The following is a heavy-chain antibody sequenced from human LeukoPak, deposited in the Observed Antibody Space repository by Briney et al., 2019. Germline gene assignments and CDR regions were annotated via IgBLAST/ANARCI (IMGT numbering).Heavy chain of an antibody. J-gene: IGHJ4*02. D-gene: IGHD3-22*01. CDR2: ISGSAAST. Sequence: PGGSLRLSCAASGITFSTYAMNWVRQAPGKGLEWVSVISGSAASTSYADSVKGRFTISRDNSRNTLYLQMNNLRAEDTAVYYCARGSSGYYYGWGQGTLVTVSS. CDR3: ARGSSGYYYG. V-gene: IGHV3-23*01. CDR1: GITFSTYA.